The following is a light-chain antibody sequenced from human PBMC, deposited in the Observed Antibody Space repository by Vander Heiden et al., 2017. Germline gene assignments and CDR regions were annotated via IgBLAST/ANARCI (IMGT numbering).Light chain of an antibody. CDR2: DAS. Sequence: DIQMTQSPSTLSASVGDRVTITCRASQSISSWLAWYQQKPGKAPKLLIYDASSLESGVPSGFSGSGSGTEFILTISSLQPDDFATYYCQQYNSYSFTFGHGTKVDIK. CDR1: QSISSW. V-gene: IGKV1-5*01. J-gene: IGKJ3*01. CDR3: QQYNSYSFT.